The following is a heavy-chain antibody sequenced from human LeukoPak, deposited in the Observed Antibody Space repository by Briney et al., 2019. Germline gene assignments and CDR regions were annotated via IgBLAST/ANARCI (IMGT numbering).Heavy chain of an antibody. CDR1: GGSLSGYY. D-gene: IGHD6-13*01. V-gene: IGHV4-34*01. Sequence: PSETLPLTCAVYGGSLSGYYWSWIRQPPGKGLEWIGEINHSGSTNYNPSLKSRVTISVDTSKNQFSLKLSSVTAADTAVYYCATLTGYSSTSDDYWGQGTLVTVSS. CDR3: ATLTGYSSTSDDY. J-gene: IGHJ4*02. CDR2: INHSGST.